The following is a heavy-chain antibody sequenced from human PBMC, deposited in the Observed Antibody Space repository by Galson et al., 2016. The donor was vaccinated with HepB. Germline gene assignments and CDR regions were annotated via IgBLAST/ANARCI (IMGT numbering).Heavy chain of an antibody. V-gene: IGHV3-33*01. CDR3: ARPSSSSWAFDY. CDR1: GFTFSTYG. Sequence: SLRLSCAASGFTFSTYGMHWVRQAPGKGLEWVALIWFDGSKKYYGDSVKGRTSISRDNSENTLYLQMNSLRAEDTAVYYCARPSSSSWAFDYWGQGTLVTVSS. CDR2: IWFDGSKK. J-gene: IGHJ4*02. D-gene: IGHD6-6*01.